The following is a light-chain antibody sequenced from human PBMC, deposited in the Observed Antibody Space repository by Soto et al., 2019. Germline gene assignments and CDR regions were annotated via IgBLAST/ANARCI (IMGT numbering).Light chain of an antibody. Sequence: ENVLTQSPGTLSLSPGERAALSCRASQSVGNNYLAWYQQRPGQAPRLLIFGASSRATGIPDRFTGSGSGTDFTLTISRLEPEDFAVYYCQQYGTSPTFGQGTRVEIK. J-gene: IGKJ1*01. CDR2: GAS. CDR1: QSVGNNY. V-gene: IGKV3-20*01. CDR3: QQYGTSPT.